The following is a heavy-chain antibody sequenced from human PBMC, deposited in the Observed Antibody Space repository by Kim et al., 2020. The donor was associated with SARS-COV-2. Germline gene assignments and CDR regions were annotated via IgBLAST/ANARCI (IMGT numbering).Heavy chain of an antibody. CDR1: GFTFSSFY. D-gene: IGHD2-8*01. CDR2: ISTTDNK. V-gene: IGHV3-11*01. Sequence: GGSLRLSCEASGFTFSSFYMTWFRQAPGKGLEWVSFISTTDNKVHAESAVGRFSISSDNPTNSPFLLLIGIIADDEAVFFCATSLGDAIFPHALWGQGAL. J-gene: IGHJ4*02. CDR3: ATSLGDAIFPHAL.